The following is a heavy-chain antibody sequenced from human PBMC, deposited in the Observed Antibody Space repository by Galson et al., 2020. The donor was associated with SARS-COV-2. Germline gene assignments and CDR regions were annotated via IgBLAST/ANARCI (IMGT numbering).Heavy chain of an antibody. CDR3: ARRGVYCGGDCYAMDV. J-gene: IGHJ6*02. V-gene: IGHV3-20*04. D-gene: IGHD2-21*02. CDR2: INRNGDNT. CDR1: GFPFGDYG. Sequence: GGSLRLSCAASGFPFGDYGMSWVRQAPGKGLEWVSSINRNGDNTAYADSVKGRFTTFRDNARNSLYLQMNSLRGDDTALYYCARRGVYCGGDCYAMDVWGQGTTVTVSS.